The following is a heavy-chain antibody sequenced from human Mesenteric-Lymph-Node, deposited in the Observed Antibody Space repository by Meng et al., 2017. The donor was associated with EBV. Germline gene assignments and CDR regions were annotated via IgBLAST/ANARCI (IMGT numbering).Heavy chain of an antibody. CDR2: ISGRITYI. Sequence: EVQLVESGGGLVKPGGSLRLSCAASGFTFSTYTMNWVRPAPGKGREWVSSISGRITYISYADPVKGRFTTPRDTAKNSLFLQMNSQRAEDTAVYYCARGRGGGDWNDDFDYWGQGTLVTVSS. D-gene: IGHD1-1*01. J-gene: IGHJ4*02. V-gene: IGHV3-21*02. CDR3: ARGRGGGDWNDDFDY. CDR1: GFTFSTYT.